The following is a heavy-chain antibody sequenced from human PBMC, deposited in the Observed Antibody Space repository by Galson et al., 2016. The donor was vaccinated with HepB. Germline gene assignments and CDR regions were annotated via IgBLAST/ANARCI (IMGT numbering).Heavy chain of an antibody. CDR2: IYSGGRT. Sequence: ETLSLTCTVSGGSISSGTYYWGWIRQPPGKGLEWIGTIYSGGRTYYNPSLMSRLTISVDTSKNQFSLRLSSVTAADTAVNYCARHGRTAAVEFDYWGQGTLVTVSS. CDR3: ARHGRTAAVEFDY. V-gene: IGHV4-39*01. CDR1: GGSISSGTYY. J-gene: IGHJ4*02. D-gene: IGHD6-13*01.